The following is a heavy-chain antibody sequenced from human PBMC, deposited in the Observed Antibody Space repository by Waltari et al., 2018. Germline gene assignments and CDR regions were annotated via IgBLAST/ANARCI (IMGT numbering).Heavy chain of an antibody. CDR2: INHSGST. V-gene: IGHV4-34*01. J-gene: IGHJ4*02. Sequence: QVQLQQWGAGLLKPSETLSLTCAVYGGSFSGYYWSWIRQPPGKGLEWIGEINHSGSTNYNPSLKSRVTISVDTSKNQFSLKLSSVTAADTAVYYCARRETDSSGYPPFDYWGQGTLVTVSS. CDR1: GGSFSGYY. CDR3: ARRETDSSGYPPFDY. D-gene: IGHD3-22*01.